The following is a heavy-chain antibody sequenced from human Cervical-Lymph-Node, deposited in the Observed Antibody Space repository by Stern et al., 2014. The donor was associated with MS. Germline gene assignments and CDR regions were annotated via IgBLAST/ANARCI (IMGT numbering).Heavy chain of an antibody. V-gene: IGHV3-9*01. D-gene: IGHD3-3*01. CDR2: ISWNSGNI. CDR1: GFTFDGYA. J-gene: IGHJ4*02. CDR3: AKDSWYYDFWSGYYAD. Sequence: VQLVESGGGLVQPGRSLRLSCAASGFTFDGYAMHWVRQPPGKGLEWVSGISWNSGNIDYADSVKGRFTISRDNAKNSLYLQMNSLRAEDTALYYCAKDSWYYDFWSGYYADWGQGTLVTVSS.